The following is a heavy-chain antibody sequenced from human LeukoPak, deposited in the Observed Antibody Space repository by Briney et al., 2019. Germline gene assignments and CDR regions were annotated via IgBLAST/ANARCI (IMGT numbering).Heavy chain of an antibody. CDR2: IIETGASP. V-gene: IGHV3-23*01. Sequence: PGGSLRLSCAASGFSFSLYAMNWVRQAPGKGLEWVSTIIETGASPYYADSVRGRFTVSRDSSKNMFYLRMNSLRAEDTAIYYCARRGAGSGGLDYWGQGILVTVSS. CDR1: GFSFSLYA. D-gene: IGHD6-19*01. CDR3: ARRGAGSGGLDY. J-gene: IGHJ4*02.